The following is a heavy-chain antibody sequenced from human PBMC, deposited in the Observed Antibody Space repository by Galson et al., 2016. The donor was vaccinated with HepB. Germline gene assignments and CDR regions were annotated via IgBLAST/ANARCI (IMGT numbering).Heavy chain of an antibody. V-gene: IGHV3-48*02. D-gene: IGHD3-16*01. CDR2: ITSSSDTM. J-gene: IGHJ4*02. Sequence: SLRLSCAASGFIFSVYNMNWARQAPGKGLEWIAWITSSSDTMYYADSVKGRFTISRDNAKNSLYSEMNILRDEDTAVYYCARDDYFRLGYWGQGTLVTVSS. CDR1: GFIFSVYN. CDR3: ARDDYFRLGY.